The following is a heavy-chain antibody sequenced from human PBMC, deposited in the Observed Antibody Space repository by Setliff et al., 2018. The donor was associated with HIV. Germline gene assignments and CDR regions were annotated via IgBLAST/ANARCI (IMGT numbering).Heavy chain of an antibody. D-gene: IGHD3-10*01. CDR2: INHSGRT. J-gene: IGHJ4*02. Sequence: PSETLSLTCAVYGGSFSSYYWSWIRQPPGKGLEWIGEINHSGRTNYNPSLKSRVSIPLDTSKNQFSLRLSSVTAADTAVYYCARGPLSSMVRDLFSGAVDGPYYFDYCGKGRLVTVSS. CDR1: GGSFSSYY. V-gene: IGHV4-34*01. CDR3: ARGPLSSMVRDLFSGAVDGPYYFDY.